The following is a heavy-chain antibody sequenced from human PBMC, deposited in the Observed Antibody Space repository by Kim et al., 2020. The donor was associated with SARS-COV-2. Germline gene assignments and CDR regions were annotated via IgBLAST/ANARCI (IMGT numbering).Heavy chain of an antibody. Sequence: SETLSLTCAVYGGSFSGYYWSWIRQPPGKGLEWIGEINHSGSTNYNPSLKSRVTISVDTSKNQFSLKLSSVTAADTAVYYCARVPITMVRIYYFDYWGQG. J-gene: IGHJ4*02. CDR2: INHSGST. CDR1: GGSFSGYY. V-gene: IGHV4-34*01. D-gene: IGHD3-10*01. CDR3: ARVPITMVRIYYFDY.